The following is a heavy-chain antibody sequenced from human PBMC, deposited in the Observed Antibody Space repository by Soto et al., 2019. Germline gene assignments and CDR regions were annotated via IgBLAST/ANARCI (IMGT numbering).Heavy chain of an antibody. D-gene: IGHD6-19*01. CDR1: GGSISSSSYY. J-gene: IGHJ4*02. Sequence: QLQLQESGPGLVKPSETLSLTCTVSGGSISSSSYYWGWIRQPPGKGLEWMGSIYYSGSTYYNPSPKSRDTISITTTTNPLSPKLSYVPAADTAVYYCARRSSGWYHDYWGQGTLVTGSS. CDR2: IYYSGST. V-gene: IGHV4-39*01. CDR3: ARRSSGWYHDY.